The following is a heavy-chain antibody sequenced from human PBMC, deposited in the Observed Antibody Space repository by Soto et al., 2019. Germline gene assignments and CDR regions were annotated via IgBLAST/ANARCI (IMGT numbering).Heavy chain of an antibody. CDR3: ARVAPIRDGLLVHYYYYYMDV. D-gene: IGHD2-21*01. CDR1: GGSISSYY. J-gene: IGHJ6*03. Sequence: SETLSLTCTVSGGSISSYYWSWIRQPPGKGLEWIGYIYYSGSTNYNPSLKSRVTISVDTSKNQFSLKLSSVTAAYTAVYYCARVAPIRDGLLVHYYYYYMDVWGKGTTVTVSS. V-gene: IGHV4-59*01. CDR2: IYYSGST.